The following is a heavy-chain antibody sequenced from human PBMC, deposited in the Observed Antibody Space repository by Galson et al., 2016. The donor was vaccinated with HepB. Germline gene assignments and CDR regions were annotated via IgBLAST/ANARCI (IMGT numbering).Heavy chain of an antibody. CDR2: IRNKANRYAA. CDR1: GFTFSDST. CDR3: TRHLLYGGTSFDY. D-gene: IGHD4-23*01. Sequence: SLRLSCAASGFTFSDSTVHWVRQASGEGLEWVGRIRNKANRYAAAYSASGKGRFTISRDDSKNTAYLQINSMKTEDTAVYFCTRHLLYGGTSFDYWGQGTIVTVSS. V-gene: IGHV3-73*01. J-gene: IGHJ4*02.